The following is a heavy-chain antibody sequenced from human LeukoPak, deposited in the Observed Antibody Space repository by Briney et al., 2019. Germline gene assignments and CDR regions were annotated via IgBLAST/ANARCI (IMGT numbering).Heavy chain of an antibody. D-gene: IGHD3-22*01. Sequence: GGSLRLSCAASGFTFSSYAMSWVRQAPGKGLEWVSAISGSGGSTYYADSVKGRFTISRDNSKNTLYLQMNSLRAEDTAVYYCAKDLGPRGYSPDAFDIWGRGTMVTVSS. V-gene: IGHV3-23*01. CDR1: GFTFSSYA. CDR3: AKDLGPRGYSPDAFDI. J-gene: IGHJ3*02. CDR2: ISGSGGST.